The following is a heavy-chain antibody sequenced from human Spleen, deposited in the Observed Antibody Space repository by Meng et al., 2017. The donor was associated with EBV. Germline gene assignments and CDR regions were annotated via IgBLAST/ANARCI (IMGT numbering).Heavy chain of an antibody. CDR1: GYTFSSHG. Sequence: QVQSVYAVREVRKPGASVKVSCKASGYTFSSHGIRWVRQAPGQGLEWMAWISTYNGNTNYAQKLQGRVTLTTDTSTSTVHMELRSLRSDDTAVYYCARNYGDSASDYWGQGTLVTVSS. CDR2: ISTYNGNT. J-gene: IGHJ4*02. D-gene: IGHD4-17*01. CDR3: ARNYGDSASDY. V-gene: IGHV1-18*01.